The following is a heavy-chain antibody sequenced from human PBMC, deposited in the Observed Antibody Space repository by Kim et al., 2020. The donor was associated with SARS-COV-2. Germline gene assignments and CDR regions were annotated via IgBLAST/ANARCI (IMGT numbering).Heavy chain of an antibody. CDR3: AREWSSYYGSGRYYFDY. CDR1: GGTFSSYA. J-gene: IGHJ4*02. D-gene: IGHD3-10*01. V-gene: IGHV1-69*13. Sequence: SVKVSCKASGGTFSSYAISWVRQAPGQGLEWMGGIIPIFGTANYAQKFQGRVTITADESTSTAYMELSSLRSEDTAVYYCAREWSSYYGSGRYYFDYWGQGILVTVSS. CDR2: IIPIFGTA.